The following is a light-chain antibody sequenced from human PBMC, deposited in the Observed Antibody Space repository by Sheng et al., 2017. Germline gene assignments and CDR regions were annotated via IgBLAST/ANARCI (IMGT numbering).Light chain of an antibody. V-gene: IGKV3-15*01. Sequence: EIVMTQSPATLSVSPGERVTLSCRASQSVSSSLAWYQQKPGQSPRLLIYGTSIRATGIAARFSGSGSGTEFTLTISSLQSEDFAVYYCLQYNSFPWTFGQGTKVEIQ. J-gene: IGKJ1*01. CDR3: LQYNSFPWT. CDR1: QSVSSS. CDR2: GTS.